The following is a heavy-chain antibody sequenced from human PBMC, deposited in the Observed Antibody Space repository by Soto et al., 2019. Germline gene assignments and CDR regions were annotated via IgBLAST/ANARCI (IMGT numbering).Heavy chain of an antibody. CDR3: GGRNAFREDYYYYMDV. Sequence: QVQLVESGGGVVQPGRSLRLSCAASGFTFSSYGMHWVRQAPGKGLEWVAVIWYDGSNKYYADSVKGRFTISRDNSKNTLYLQMNGLKAEDTAVYYWGGRNAFREDYYYYMDVWGKGTTVTVSS. V-gene: IGHV3-33*01. CDR2: IWYDGSNK. J-gene: IGHJ6*03. D-gene: IGHD3-10*01. CDR1: GFTFSSYG.